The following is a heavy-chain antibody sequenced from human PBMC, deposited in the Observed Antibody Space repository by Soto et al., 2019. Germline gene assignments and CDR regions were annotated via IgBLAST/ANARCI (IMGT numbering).Heavy chain of an antibody. V-gene: IGHV1-2*04. D-gene: IGHD6-13*01. CDR3: ARDRGKAAAGTKYYYGMDV. J-gene: IGHJ6*02. Sequence: QVQLVQSGAEVKKPGASVKVSCKASGYTFTGYYMHWVRQAPGQGLEWMGWINPNSGGTNYAQKFQGWVTMTRDTSISTAYMELSRLRSDDTAVYYCARDRGKAAAGTKYYYGMDVWGQGTTVTVSS. CDR1: GYTFTGYY. CDR2: INPNSGGT.